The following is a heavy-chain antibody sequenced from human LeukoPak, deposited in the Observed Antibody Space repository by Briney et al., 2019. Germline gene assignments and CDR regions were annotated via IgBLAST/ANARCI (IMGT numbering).Heavy chain of an antibody. D-gene: IGHD6-13*01. CDR3: ARDIAAALYNWFDP. J-gene: IGHJ5*02. Sequence: SETLSLTCTVSGGSISYYYWSWIRQPAGKGLEWIGRIYTSGSTNYNPSLKSRVTMSVDTSKNQFSLKLSSVTAADTAVYYCARDIAAALYNWFDPWGQGTLVTVSS. CDR2: IYTSGST. CDR1: GGSISYYY. V-gene: IGHV4-4*07.